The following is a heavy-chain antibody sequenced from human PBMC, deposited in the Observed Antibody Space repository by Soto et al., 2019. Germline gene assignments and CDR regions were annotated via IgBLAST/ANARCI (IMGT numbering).Heavy chain of an antibody. Sequence: SETLSLTCSVSGGSINTYYWSWIRQPPGKDLEWIGYIYSSGNTHYNPSLKSRVTISVDTSKNQFSLKLSSVTAADTAVYYCARKMPTMIVVVIQNWFDPWGQGTLVTVSS. J-gene: IGHJ5*02. CDR1: GGSINTYY. CDR2: IYSSGNT. D-gene: IGHD3-22*01. V-gene: IGHV4-59*12. CDR3: ARKMPTMIVVVIQNWFDP.